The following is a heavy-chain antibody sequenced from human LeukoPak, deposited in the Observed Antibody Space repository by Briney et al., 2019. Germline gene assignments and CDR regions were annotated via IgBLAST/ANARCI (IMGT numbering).Heavy chain of an antibody. V-gene: IGHV3-7*01. J-gene: IGHJ6*03. CDR3: ARVPPRGGYYYYYYYMDV. CDR2: IKQDGSEK. D-gene: IGHD4-23*01. CDR1: GFTFSSYW. Sequence: GGSLRLSCAASGFTFSSYWMSWVRQAPGKGPEWVANIKQDGSEKYYVDSVKGRFTISRDNAKNSLYLQMNSLRAEDTAVYYCARVPPRGGYYYYYYYMDVWGKGTTVTVSS.